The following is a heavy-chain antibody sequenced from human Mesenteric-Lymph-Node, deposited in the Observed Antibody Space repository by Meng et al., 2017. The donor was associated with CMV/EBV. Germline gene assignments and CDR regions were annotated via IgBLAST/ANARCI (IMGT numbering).Heavy chain of an antibody. J-gene: IGHJ4*02. D-gene: IGHD4-17*01. CDR2: IYYNGDT. V-gene: IGHV4-61*01. CDR3: ARAWATGTYFFLGLVV. CDR1: GGSVRSGSFY. Sequence: SETLSLTCTVSGGSVRSGSFYWSWIRQPPGKGLEWIGYIYYNGDTKYNPSLKSRVTMSLDTSKNQFSLNLTSVTAADTAVYYCARAWATGTYFFLGLVVWGQGAQVTVSS.